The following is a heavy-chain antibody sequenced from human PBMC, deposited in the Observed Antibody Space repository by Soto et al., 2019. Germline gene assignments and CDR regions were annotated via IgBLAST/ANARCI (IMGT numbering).Heavy chain of an antibody. J-gene: IGHJ6*02. D-gene: IGHD1-1*01. Sequence: ASVKVSCKASGYTFTSYAMHWVRQAPGQRLEWMGWINAGNGNTKYSQKFQGRVTITRDTSASTAYMELRSLRSDDTAVYYCARSGKAPKYYYYGMDVWGQGTTVTVSS. CDR2: INAGNGNT. CDR1: GYTFTSYA. CDR3: ARSGKAPKYYYYGMDV. V-gene: IGHV1-3*01.